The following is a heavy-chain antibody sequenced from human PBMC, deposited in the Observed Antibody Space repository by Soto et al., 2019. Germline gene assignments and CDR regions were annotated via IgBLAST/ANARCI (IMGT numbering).Heavy chain of an antibody. J-gene: IGHJ4*02. Sequence: ASVKVSCKASGYTFTSYGISWVRQAPGQGLEWMGWISPYNGNTNYAQKLQGRVTMTTDTSTSTAYMELRSLRSDDTAVYYCARGGQNGFYDSRAMVDYWGQGTLVTVSS. CDR3: ARGGQNGFYDSRAMVDY. CDR1: GYTFTSYG. D-gene: IGHD3-22*01. CDR2: ISPYNGNT. V-gene: IGHV1-18*01.